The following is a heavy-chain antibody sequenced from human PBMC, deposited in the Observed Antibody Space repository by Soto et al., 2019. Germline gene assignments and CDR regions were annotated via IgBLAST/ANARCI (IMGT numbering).Heavy chain of an antibody. V-gene: IGHV1-18*01. Sequence: ASVKVSCKASGYAFSSYGISWVRQAPGQGLEWMGWISGYNGNTDYAQSLQGRVTMTTDTFTNTAYMELGSLRSDDTAVYYCARARGQWLVTTEYDCWGQGTLVTVSS. J-gene: IGHJ4*02. CDR3: ARARGQWLVTTEYDC. CDR1: GYAFSSYG. D-gene: IGHD6-19*01. CDR2: ISGYNGNT.